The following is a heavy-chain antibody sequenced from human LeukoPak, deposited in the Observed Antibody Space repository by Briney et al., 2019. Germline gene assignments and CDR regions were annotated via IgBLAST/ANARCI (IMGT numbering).Heavy chain of an antibody. J-gene: IGHJ3*02. V-gene: IGHV3-21*04. CDR1: GLTFSSYN. CDR3: AGEKGIMVREMALDI. CDR2: ISTSSSYI. D-gene: IGHD3-10*01. Sequence: GGSLRLSCAASGLTFSSYNMNWVRQAPGKGLEWVSSISTSSSYIYYADSVKGRFTVSRDNAKNSLYLQMNSLRAEDTAVYYCAGEKGIMVREMALDIWGQGTMVTVSS.